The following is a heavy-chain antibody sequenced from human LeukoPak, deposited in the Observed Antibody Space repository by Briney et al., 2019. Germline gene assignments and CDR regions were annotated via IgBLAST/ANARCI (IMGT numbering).Heavy chain of an antibody. CDR2: IIPIFGIA. CDR1: GGTFSSYA. J-gene: IGHJ4*02. Sequence: GASVKVSCKASGGTFSSYAISWVRQAPGQGLEWMGRIIPIFGIANYAQKFQGRVTITADKSTSTAYMELSSLRPEDTAVYYCARASYYYDSSGYYLDYWGQGTLVTVSS. D-gene: IGHD3-22*01. V-gene: IGHV1-69*04. CDR3: ARASYYYDSSGYYLDY.